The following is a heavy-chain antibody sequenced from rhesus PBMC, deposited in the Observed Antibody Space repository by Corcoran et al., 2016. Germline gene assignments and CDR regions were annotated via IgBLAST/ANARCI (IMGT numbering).Heavy chain of an antibody. CDR3: ARGDTATAHFDY. Sequence: QVQLQESGPGVVKPSETLSLTCAVSGGSISSGYDWSWIRQPPGKGLEWIGYIYGSSGSTNYNPSLKNRVTISKDASKNQFSLKLSSVTAADTAVYYCARGDTATAHFDYWGQGVLVTVSS. J-gene: IGHJ4*01. V-gene: IGHV4-76*01. D-gene: IGHD5-12*01. CDR1: GGSISSGYD. CDR2: IYGSSGST.